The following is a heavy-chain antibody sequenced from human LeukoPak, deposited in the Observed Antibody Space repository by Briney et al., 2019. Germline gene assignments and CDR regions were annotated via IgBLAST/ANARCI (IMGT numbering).Heavy chain of an antibody. CDR1: GGSISSGSYY. Sequence: SETLSLTCTVSGGSISSGSYYWSWIRQPAGKGLEWIGRIYTSGSTNYDPSLKSRVTISVDTSKNQFSLKLSSVTAADTAVYYCAASYGDHPLDYWGQGTLVTVSS. V-gene: IGHV4-61*02. D-gene: IGHD4-17*01. CDR3: AASYGDHPLDY. J-gene: IGHJ4*02. CDR2: IYTSGST.